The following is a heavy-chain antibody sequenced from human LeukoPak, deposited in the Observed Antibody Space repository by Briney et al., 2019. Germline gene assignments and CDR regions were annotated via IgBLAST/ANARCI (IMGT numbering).Heavy chain of an antibody. V-gene: IGHV1-3*01. CDR1: GYTFTSYA. J-gene: IGHJ4*02. Sequence: ASVKVSCKASGYTFTSYAMHWARQAPGQRLEWMGWINAGNGNTKYSQKFQGRVTITRDTSASTAYMELSSLRSEDTAVYYCARSIVGATRGFDYWGQGTLVTVSS. CDR2: INAGNGNT. D-gene: IGHD1-26*01. CDR3: ARSIVGATRGFDY.